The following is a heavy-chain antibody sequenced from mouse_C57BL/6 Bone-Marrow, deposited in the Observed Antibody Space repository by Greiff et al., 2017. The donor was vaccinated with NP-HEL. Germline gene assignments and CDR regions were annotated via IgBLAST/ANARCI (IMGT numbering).Heavy chain of an antibody. Sequence: QVQLQQPGAELVRPGSSVKLSCKASGYTFTSYWMDWVKQRPGQGLEWIGNIYPSDSETHYNQKFKDKATLTVDKSSSTAYMQLSSLTSEDSAVYYCVRGIYYDYARYYFDYWGQGTTLTVSS. J-gene: IGHJ2*01. V-gene: IGHV1-61*01. D-gene: IGHD2-4*01. CDR2: IYPSDSET. CDR1: GYTFTSYW. CDR3: VRGIYYDYARYYFDY.